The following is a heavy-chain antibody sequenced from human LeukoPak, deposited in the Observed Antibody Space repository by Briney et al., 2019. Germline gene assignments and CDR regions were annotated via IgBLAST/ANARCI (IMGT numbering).Heavy chain of an antibody. D-gene: IGHD2-21*02. CDR2: ISSSSSYI. CDR1: GFTFSSYS. Sequence: GGSLRLSCAASGFTFSSYSMNWVRQAPGKGLEWVSSISSSSSYIYYADSVKGRFTISRDSAKNSLYLQMNSLRAEDTAVYYCARDEGVVVTSKTFDYWGQGTLVTVSS. CDR3: ARDEGVVVTSKTFDY. V-gene: IGHV3-21*01. J-gene: IGHJ4*02.